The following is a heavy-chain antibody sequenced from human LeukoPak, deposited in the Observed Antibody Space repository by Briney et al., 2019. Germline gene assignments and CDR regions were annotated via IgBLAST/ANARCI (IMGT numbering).Heavy chain of an antibody. V-gene: IGHV4-61*02. D-gene: IGHD3-3*01. J-gene: IGHJ6*03. CDR3: ARGDFYYYMDV. CDR2: VHTSGST. Sequence: SETLSLTCTVFGGSISSGSYYWNWIRQPAGKGLEWVGRVHTSGSTNYNPYNPSLKSRVTISVDTSKNQFSLKLSPVTAADTAVYYCARGDFYYYMDVWGKGTTVTVSS. CDR1: GGSISSGSYY.